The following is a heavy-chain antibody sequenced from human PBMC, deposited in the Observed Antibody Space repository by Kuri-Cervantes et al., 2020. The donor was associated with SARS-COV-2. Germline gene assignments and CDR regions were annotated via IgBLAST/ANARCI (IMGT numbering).Heavy chain of an antibody. V-gene: IGHV3-21*01. CDR2: ISSSSSYI. CDR1: GFTFSSYS. D-gene: IGHD3-22*01. Sequence: GESLKISCAASGFTFSSYSMNWVRQAPGKGLEWVSSISSSSSYIYYADSVKGRFTISRDNAKNSLYLQMNSLRAEDTAVYYCARRVYYDSSGYRDAFDIWGQGTMVTVSS. J-gene: IGHJ3*02. CDR3: ARRVYYDSSGYRDAFDI.